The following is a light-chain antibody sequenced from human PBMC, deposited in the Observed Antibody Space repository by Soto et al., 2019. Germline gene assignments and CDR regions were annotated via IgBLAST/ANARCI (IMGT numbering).Light chain of an antibody. Sequence: QSVLTQPPSASGTPGQRVTISCSGSSSNIESNTVTWYQHLPGTAPKLVIYSNYDRPSGVPDRFSGSTSGTSASLVIRGLQSEDEADHYCAAWDDILNGYVFGGGTKVTVL. J-gene: IGLJ1*01. CDR1: SSNIESNT. V-gene: IGLV1-44*01. CDR2: SNY. CDR3: AAWDDILNGYV.